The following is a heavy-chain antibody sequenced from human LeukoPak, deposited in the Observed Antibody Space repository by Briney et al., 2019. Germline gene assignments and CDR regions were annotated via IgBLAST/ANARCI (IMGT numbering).Heavy chain of an antibody. Sequence: SETLSLTCTVSGGSISSKSYYWGWIRQPPGKGLEWIGDIYYSGASYYNASLKSRVTISADTSKSQISLKLNSVTATDTAVYYCARDTDYGVGWFDPWGQGTLVTVSS. CDR2: IYYSGAS. V-gene: IGHV4-39*01. CDR3: ARDTDYGVGWFDP. J-gene: IGHJ5*02. D-gene: IGHD4-17*01. CDR1: GGSISSKSYY.